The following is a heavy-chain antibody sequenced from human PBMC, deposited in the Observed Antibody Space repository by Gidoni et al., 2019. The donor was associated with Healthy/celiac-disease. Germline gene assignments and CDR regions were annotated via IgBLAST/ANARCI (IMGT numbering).Heavy chain of an antibody. V-gene: IGHV1-2*02. J-gene: IGHJ4*02. CDR2: INPNSGGT. Sequence: VQLVQSGADVKKPGASVKVSCKASGYPFTGSSMHWVGQAPGQGLEWMGWINPNSGGTNYAQKFQDRVTMTRDTSISTAYMELSRLRADDTAVYYCASLDSGYSSGWYGIDYWGQGTLVTVSS. CDR3: ASLDSGYSSGWYGIDY. CDR1: GYPFTGSS. D-gene: IGHD6-19*01.